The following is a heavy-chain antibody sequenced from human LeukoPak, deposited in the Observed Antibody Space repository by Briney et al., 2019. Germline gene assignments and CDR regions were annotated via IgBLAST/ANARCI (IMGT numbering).Heavy chain of an antibody. J-gene: IGHJ4*02. D-gene: IGHD6-13*01. CDR2: ISTSGGTT. Sequence: GGSLRLSCAASGFTFSSYAMSWVRQAPGKGLEWVSAISTSGGTTYYADSVKGRFTVSRDNSKNTLYLQMNSLGAEDTALYYCAKDLFSFSSSWYYFDYWGQGTLVTVSS. V-gene: IGHV3-23*01. CDR3: AKDLFSFSSSWYYFDY. CDR1: GFTFSSYA.